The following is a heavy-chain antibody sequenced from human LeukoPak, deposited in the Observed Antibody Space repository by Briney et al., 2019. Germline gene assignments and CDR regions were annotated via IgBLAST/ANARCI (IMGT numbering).Heavy chain of an antibody. CDR3: ARVLPKNYDMDV. J-gene: IGHJ6*02. CDR1: GFTFSSYS. Sequence: GGSLRLSCAASGFTFSSYSMNWVRQAPGKGLEWVSYVSSGSSTTYYTDSVKGRFTISRDNAKNSLYLQMNSLRAEDTAVCYCARVLPKNYDMDVWGQGTTVTVSS. CDR2: VSSGSSTT. V-gene: IGHV3-48*01.